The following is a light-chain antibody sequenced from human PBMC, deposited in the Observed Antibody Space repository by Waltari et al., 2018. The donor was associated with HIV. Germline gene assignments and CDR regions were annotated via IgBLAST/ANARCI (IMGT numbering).Light chain of an antibody. J-gene: IGLJ2*01. CDR3: QAWDRSNVV. CDR1: RLGDKY. CDR2: QDI. Sequence: SYELTQPPSVSVSPGQTASITCSGDRLGDKYACWYQQKPGPSPVLVIYQDIKRPSGIPERFSGSNSGNTATLTVSGTQPMDEADYYCQAWDRSNVVFGGGTKLTVL. V-gene: IGLV3-1*01.